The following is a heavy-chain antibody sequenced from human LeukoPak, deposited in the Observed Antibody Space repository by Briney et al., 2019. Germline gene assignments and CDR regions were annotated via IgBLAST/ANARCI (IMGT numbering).Heavy chain of an antibody. V-gene: IGHV4-59*12. Sequence: LGTLSLTCTVPRGSISRYSSSWSRQPPRSGLWWIGYIYYSGTTNYTPSLKSRVTISVDTSKNQFSLKLSSVTAADTAVYYCARAENRITIFGVANGVDYWGQGTLVTVSS. D-gene: IGHD3-3*01. CDR3: ARAENRITIFGVANGVDY. J-gene: IGHJ4*02. CDR1: RGSISRYS. CDR2: IYYSGTT.